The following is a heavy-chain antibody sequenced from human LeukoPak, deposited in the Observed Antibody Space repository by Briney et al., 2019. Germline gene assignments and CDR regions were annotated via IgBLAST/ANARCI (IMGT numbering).Heavy chain of an antibody. Sequence: QPGGSLRLSCAASGFTFSNYWMSWVRQAPGKGLEWVANIKQDGSEKYYVDSVKGRFTISRDNAKNSLYLQMNSLRAEDTALYYCARGGENSGFDYWGQGTLVIVSS. CDR2: IKQDGSEK. V-gene: IGHV3-7*01. D-gene: IGHD6-19*01. CDR3: ARGGENSGFDY. J-gene: IGHJ4*02. CDR1: GFTFSNYW.